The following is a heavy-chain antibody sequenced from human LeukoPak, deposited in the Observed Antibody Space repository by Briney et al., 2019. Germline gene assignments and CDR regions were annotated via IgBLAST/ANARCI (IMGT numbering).Heavy chain of an antibody. CDR1: GGSISSYY. CDR3: ARMVYARDNWFDP. V-gene: IGHV4-59*08. CDR2: IYYSGST. J-gene: IGHJ5*02. Sequence: PSETLSLTCTVSGGSISSYYWSWIRQPPGKGLEWIGYIYYSGSTNYNPSLKSRVTISVDTSKNQFSLKLSSVTAADTAVYYCARMVYARDNWFDPWGQGTLVTVSS. D-gene: IGHD2-8*01.